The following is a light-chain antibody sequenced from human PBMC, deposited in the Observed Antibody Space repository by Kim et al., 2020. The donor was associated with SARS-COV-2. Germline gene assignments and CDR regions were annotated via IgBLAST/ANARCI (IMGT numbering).Light chain of an antibody. Sequence: ETVMTQSRATLSVSPGERATLSCRASQSVSSNLAWYQQKPGQGPRLLIYGATTRATGIPARFSGSGSGTEFTLTISSLQSEDFAVYYCQQYNNWPPWTFGQGTKVDIK. J-gene: IGKJ1*01. V-gene: IGKV3-15*01. CDR1: QSVSSN. CDR2: GAT. CDR3: QQYNNWPPWT.